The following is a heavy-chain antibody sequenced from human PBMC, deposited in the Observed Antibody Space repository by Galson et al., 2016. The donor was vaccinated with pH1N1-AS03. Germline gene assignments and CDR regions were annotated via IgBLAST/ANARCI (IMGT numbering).Heavy chain of an antibody. CDR1: GGSISSYY. V-gene: IGHV4-59*08. CDR3: ARFKSTSNWFDP. D-gene: IGHD5/OR15-5a*01. J-gene: IGHJ5*02. Sequence: LSLTCTVSGGSISSYYWSWIRQPPGKGLEWIGYIYYSGSTNYNPSLKSRVTISVDTSKNQFSLKLSSVTAADTAVYYCARFKSTSNWFDPWGQGTLATVSS. CDR2: IYYSGST.